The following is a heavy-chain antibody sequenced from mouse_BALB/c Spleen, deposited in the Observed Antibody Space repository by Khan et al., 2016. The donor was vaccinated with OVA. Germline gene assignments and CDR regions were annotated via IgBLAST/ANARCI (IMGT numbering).Heavy chain of an antibody. D-gene: IGHD1-2*01. CDR3: ARRDNFGYIFAY. V-gene: IGHV1-77*01. Sequence: VQLQESGAELARPGASVKLSCKASGYTFTDYYMNWVKQTPGQGLEWMGEISPDSGDTYYNENFKGRVTLTADKSSNTAYLQLSSLTSEASAVYFCARRDNFGYIFAYWGQGTLVTVSA. CDR1: GYTFTDYY. J-gene: IGHJ3*01. CDR2: ISPDSGDT.